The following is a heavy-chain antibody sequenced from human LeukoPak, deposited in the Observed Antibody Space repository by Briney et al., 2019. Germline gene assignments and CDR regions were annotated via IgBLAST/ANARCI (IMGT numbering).Heavy chain of an antibody. CDR1: GYTFTNYW. D-gene: IGHD6-19*01. J-gene: IGHJ4*02. CDR3: ARHPRYCSGGHYFDY. CDR2: IYAGDSDT. V-gene: IGHV5-51*01. Sequence: GESLKISCKGSGYTFTNYWIGWVRQMPGKGLEWMGIIYAGDSDTRYSPSFQGQVTISADKSISTAYLQWSSLKASDTAIYYCARHPRYCSGGHYFDYWGQGTLVTVSS.